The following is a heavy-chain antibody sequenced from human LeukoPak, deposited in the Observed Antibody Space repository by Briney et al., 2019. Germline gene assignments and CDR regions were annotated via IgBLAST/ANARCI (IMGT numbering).Heavy chain of an antibody. J-gene: IGHJ4*02. Sequence: SETLSLTCTVSGGSFTGYPWSWIRQPPGKGLEWIGFIQYSGTTNYNPSLKSRVTISVDTSKNQFSLKLSSVTAADTAIYYCARHYCSGGNCYYFDYWGQGILVTVSS. D-gene: IGHD2-15*01. CDR1: GGSFTGYP. CDR3: ARHYCSGGNCYYFDY. V-gene: IGHV4-59*01. CDR2: IQYSGTT.